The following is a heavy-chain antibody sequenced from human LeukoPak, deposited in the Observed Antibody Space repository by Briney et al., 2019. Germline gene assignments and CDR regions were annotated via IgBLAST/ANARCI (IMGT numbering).Heavy chain of an antibody. Sequence: GGSLRLSCAASGFTFSGYAMNWVRQAPGKGLEWVSTIRVNGDSTFYADSVKGRFTISRDNSKNTLYLQMNSLRVEDTAVYYCARDRSGDYYFDYWGQGTLVTVSS. CDR3: ARDRSGDYYFDY. CDR2: IRVNGDST. V-gene: IGHV3-23*01. D-gene: IGHD4-17*01. CDR1: GFTFSGYA. J-gene: IGHJ4*02.